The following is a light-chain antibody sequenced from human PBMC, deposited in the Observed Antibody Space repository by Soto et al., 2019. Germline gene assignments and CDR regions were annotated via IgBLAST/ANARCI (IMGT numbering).Light chain of an antibody. J-gene: IGKJ2*01. CDR3: HQYGTLPYA. V-gene: IGKV3-20*01. CDR1: QRVSSNY. Sequence: IALTQSPGTLSLSPGERATLSCRASQRVSSNYVAWYQHKPGQAPRLLIHGASIRATGIPDRFSGSGSGTDFTLTISRLEPEDFVVDYCHQYGTLPYAFGQGTKLQSK. CDR2: GAS.